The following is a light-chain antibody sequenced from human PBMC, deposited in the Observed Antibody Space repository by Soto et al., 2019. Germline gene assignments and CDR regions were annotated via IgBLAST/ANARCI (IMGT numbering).Light chain of an antibody. CDR1: RTDVGGYNF. Sequence: QSVLTPPASVSGSPGQSITISCTGTRTDVGGYNFVSWYQQHPGKAPKLIIYEVSNRPSGVSNRFSGSKSDNTASLTISGLQAEDEAYYFCFSFTTAHTHIFGTGTKVTVL. J-gene: IGLJ1*01. V-gene: IGLV2-14*01. CDR2: EVS. CDR3: FSFTTAHTHI.